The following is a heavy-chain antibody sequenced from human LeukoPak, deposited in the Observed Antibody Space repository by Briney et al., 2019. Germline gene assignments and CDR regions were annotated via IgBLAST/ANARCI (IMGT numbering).Heavy chain of an antibody. CDR1: GFTFSSYS. Sequence: AGGSLRLSCAASGFTFSSYSMNWVRQAPGKGLEWVSLISWDGGSTYYADSVKGRFTISRDNSKNSLYLQMNSLRTEDTALYYCAKGPYDILTGPIDAWGQGTLVTVSS. V-gene: IGHV3-43*01. J-gene: IGHJ5*02. CDR3: AKGPYDILTGPIDA. D-gene: IGHD3-9*01. CDR2: ISWDGGST.